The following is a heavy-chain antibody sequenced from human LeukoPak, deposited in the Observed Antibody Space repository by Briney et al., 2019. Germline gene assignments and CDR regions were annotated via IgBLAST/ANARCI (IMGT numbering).Heavy chain of an antibody. Sequence: SQTLSLTCAVSGGSISSGGYSGSWLRQPPGKGLEWIGYIYHSGSTYYNPSLKSRVTISVDRSKNQFSLKLSSVTAADTAVYYCARGSYDSSGYLAGYFDYWGQGTLVTVPS. CDR2: IYHSGST. CDR1: GGSISSGGYS. CDR3: ARGSYDSSGYLAGYFDY. D-gene: IGHD3-22*01. J-gene: IGHJ4*02. V-gene: IGHV4-30-2*01.